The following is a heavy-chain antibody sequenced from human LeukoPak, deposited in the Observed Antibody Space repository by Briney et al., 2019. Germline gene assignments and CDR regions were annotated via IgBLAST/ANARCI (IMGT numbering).Heavy chain of an antibody. CDR2: ISYDGSNK. J-gene: IGHJ6*03. CDR1: GFTFSSYE. Sequence: HSGGSLRLSCAASGFTFSSYEMNWVRQAPGKGLEWVAVISYDGSNKYYADSVKGRFTISRDNSKNTLYLQMNSLRAEDTAVYYCASRALTTEHLYTSYYYMDVWGKGTTVTISS. V-gene: IGHV3-30*04. CDR3: ASRALTTEHLYTSYYYMDV. D-gene: IGHD4-11*01.